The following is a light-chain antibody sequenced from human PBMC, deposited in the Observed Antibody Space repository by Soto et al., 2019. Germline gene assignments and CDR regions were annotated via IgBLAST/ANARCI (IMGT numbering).Light chain of an antibody. V-gene: IGLV2-14*01. J-gene: IGLJ1*01. CDR3: SSYTSSSTEV. CDR2: DVS. CDR1: SSDVGGYNY. Sequence: QSALTQPASVSGSPGQSITISCTGTSSDVGGYNYVSWYQQHPGKAPKLMIYDVSNRPSGVSNRFSGSKSGNTAPLTISGLQAEYEADYYCSSYTSSSTEVFGTGTKVTVL.